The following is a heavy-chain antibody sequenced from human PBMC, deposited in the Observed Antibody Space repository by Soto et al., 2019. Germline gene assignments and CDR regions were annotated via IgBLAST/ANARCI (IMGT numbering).Heavy chain of an antibody. CDR3: ARLSGSYNDRYFDN. D-gene: IGHD1-26*01. V-gene: IGHV4-39*01. Sequence: SETLSQSCTVSGGSNCGGRYYWSWIRQPPGKGLEWIGNVYYNGNTYYNASLKSRLTISVDTSNNQFSLKVKSVTAADTAVYFCARLSGSYNDRYFDNWGQGTLVTVSS. CDR2: VYYNGNT. J-gene: IGHJ4*02. CDR1: GGSNCGGRYY.